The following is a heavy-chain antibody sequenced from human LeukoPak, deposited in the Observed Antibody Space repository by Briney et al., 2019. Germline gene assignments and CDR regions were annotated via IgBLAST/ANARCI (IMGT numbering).Heavy chain of an antibody. CDR3: ARVLGDSGWYLGWFDP. CDR1: GFTFSSYG. D-gene: IGHD6-19*01. J-gene: IGHJ5*02. Sequence: GRSLRLSSAASGFTFSSYGMHRVRQAPGKGLEWVAVIWFDGSDKYYADSVKGRFTMPRDNSKNTLYQQMNSLRVEDTAVYYCARVLGDSGWYLGWFDPWGQGTLVTVSS. CDR2: IWFDGSDK. V-gene: IGHV3-33*01.